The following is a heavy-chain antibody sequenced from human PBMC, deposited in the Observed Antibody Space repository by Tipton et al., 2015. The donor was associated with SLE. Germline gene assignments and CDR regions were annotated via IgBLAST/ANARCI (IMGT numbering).Heavy chain of an antibody. V-gene: IGHV4-34*01. CDR3: GGWWHDAFDI. CDR2: INHSGST. D-gene: IGHD2-8*02. CDR1: GGSFSGYY. Sequence: KPSETLSLTCAVYGGSFSGYYWSWIRQPPGKGLEWIGEINHSGSTNYNPSLKSRVTISVDTSKNQFSLKLSSVTAADTAVYYCGGWWHDAFDIWGQGTMVTVSS. J-gene: IGHJ3*02.